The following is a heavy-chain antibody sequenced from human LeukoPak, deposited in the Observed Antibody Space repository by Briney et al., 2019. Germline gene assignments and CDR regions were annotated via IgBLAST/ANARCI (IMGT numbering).Heavy chain of an antibody. CDR3: AKDPDEYGDDGGLQH. D-gene: IGHD4-17*01. Sequence: GGSLRLSCAASGFTFDDYGMSWVRQAPGKGLEWVSGINWNGGSTGYADSVKGRFTISRDNSKNTLYLQMNSLRAEDTAVYYCAKDPDEYGDDGGLQHWGQGTLVTVSS. CDR2: INWNGGST. J-gene: IGHJ1*01. CDR1: GFTFDDYG. V-gene: IGHV3-20*04.